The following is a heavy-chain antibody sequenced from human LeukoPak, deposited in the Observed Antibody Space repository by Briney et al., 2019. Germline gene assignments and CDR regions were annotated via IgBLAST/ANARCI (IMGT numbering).Heavy chain of an antibody. CDR1: GGTFSSYA. J-gene: IGHJ4*02. Sequence: SVKVSCKASGGTFSSYAISWVRQAPGQGLEWMGRIIPTLGIANYAQKFQGRVTITADKSTSTAYMELSSLRSEDTAVYYCARAVDSSGYYADYWGQGTLVTVSS. CDR3: ARAVDSSGYYADY. V-gene: IGHV1-69*04. CDR2: IIPTLGIA. D-gene: IGHD3-22*01.